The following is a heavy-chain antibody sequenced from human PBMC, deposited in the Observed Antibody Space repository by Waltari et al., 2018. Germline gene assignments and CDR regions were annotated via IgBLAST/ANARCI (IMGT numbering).Heavy chain of an antibody. CDR3: ARHFWGSYRDAFDI. Sequence: EVQLVQSGAEVKKPGESLKISCKGSGYSFTSYWIGWVRQMPGKGLEWMGFIYPVDSATRYSPSFQGQVTISADKSISTAYLQWSCLKASYTAMYYCARHFWGSYRDAFDIWGQGTMVTVSS. CDR2: IYPVDSAT. D-gene: IGHD3-16*02. V-gene: IGHV5-51*01. CDR1: GYSFTSYW. J-gene: IGHJ3*02.